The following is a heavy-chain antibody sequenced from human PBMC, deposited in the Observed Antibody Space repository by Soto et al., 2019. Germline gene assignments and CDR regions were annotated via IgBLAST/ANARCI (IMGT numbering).Heavy chain of an antibody. CDR2: INPNSGGT. J-gene: IGHJ4*02. CDR1: GYTFTGYY. D-gene: IGHD1-26*01. Sequence: GASVKVSCKASGYTFTGYYMHWVRQAPGQGLEWMGWINPNSGGTNYAQKFQGRVTMTRDTSISTAYMELSRLRSDDTAVYYCARDLGVGATRNMIDYWGQGTLVTVSS. CDR3: ARDLGVGATRNMIDY. V-gene: IGHV1-2*02.